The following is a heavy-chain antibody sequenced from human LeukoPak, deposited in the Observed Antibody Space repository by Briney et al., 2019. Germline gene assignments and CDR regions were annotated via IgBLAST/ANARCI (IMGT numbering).Heavy chain of an antibody. CDR2: ISYDGSNK. CDR3: AKDSEMATIAPYFDY. D-gene: IGHD5-24*01. J-gene: IGHJ4*02. Sequence: GRSLRLSCAASGFTFSSYGMPWVRQAPGKGLEWVAVISYDGSNKYYADSVKGRFTISRDNSKNTLYLQMNSLRAEDTAVYYCAKDSEMATIAPYFDYWGQGTLVTVSS. CDR1: GFTFSSYG. V-gene: IGHV3-30*18.